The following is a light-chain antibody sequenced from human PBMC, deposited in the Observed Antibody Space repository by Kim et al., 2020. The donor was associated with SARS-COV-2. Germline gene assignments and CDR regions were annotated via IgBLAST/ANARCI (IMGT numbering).Light chain of an antibody. CDR2: GNR. Sequence: VTISCTGSSSNIGAGYDVPWYQQVPGTAPKLLIYGNRNRPSGVPDRFSGSKSGTSASLAITGLQAEDEADYYCQSYDSSVSGFVIFGGGTQLTVL. J-gene: IGLJ2*01. CDR1: SSNIGAGYD. CDR3: QSYDSSVSGFVI. V-gene: IGLV1-40*01.